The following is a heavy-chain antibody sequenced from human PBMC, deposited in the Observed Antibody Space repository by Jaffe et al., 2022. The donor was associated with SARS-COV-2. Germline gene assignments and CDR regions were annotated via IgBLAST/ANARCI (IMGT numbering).Heavy chain of an antibody. D-gene: IGHD6-6*01. Sequence: QVQLQESGPGLVKPSETLSLTCTVSGGSISSYYWSWIRQPPGKGLEWIGYIYYSGSTNYNPSLKSRVTISVDTSKNQFSLKLSSVTAADTAVYYCASRGYSSSSFDYWGQGTLVTVSS. V-gene: IGHV4-59*08. J-gene: IGHJ4*02. CDR2: IYYSGST. CDR1: GGSISSYY. CDR3: ASRGYSSSSFDY.